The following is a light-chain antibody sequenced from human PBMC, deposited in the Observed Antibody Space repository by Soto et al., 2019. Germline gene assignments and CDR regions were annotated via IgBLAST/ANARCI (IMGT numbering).Light chain of an antibody. CDR3: SSYTSSSTNYV. V-gene: IGLV2-14*01. CDR2: DVS. J-gene: IGLJ1*01. CDR1: SSDVGGYNY. Sequence: QSVRTQPASVSGSPGQSITISCTGTSSDVGGYNYVSWYQQHPGKAPKLMIYDVSNRPSGVSNRFSGSKSGNTASLTISGLQAEDEADYYCSSYTSSSTNYVFGTGTKVTVL.